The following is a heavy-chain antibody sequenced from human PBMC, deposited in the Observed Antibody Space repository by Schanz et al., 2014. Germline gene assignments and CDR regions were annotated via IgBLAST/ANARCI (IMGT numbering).Heavy chain of an antibody. D-gene: IGHD5-18*01. CDR1: GGTFSSYT. J-gene: IGHJ6*02. V-gene: IGHV1-69*02. Sequence: QVQLVQSGAEVKKPGSSVKVSCTASGGTFSSYTISWIRQAPGQGLEWMGRIIPVLAIADYAQKFQGRVTITADKSTSTASMELSSLRSEDTAVYYWARGPSQGYSYGHNIGAYYYGMDVWGQGTTVTVSS. CDR3: ARGPSQGYSYGHNIGAYYYGMDV. CDR2: IIPVLAIA.